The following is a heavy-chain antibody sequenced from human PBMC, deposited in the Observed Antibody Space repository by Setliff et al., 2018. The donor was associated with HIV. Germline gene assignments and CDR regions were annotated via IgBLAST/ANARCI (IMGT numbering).Heavy chain of an antibody. Sequence: PSETLSLTCTVSGGSISTSNWWGWIRQTPGKVLEWIGYIYYSGSTKYNPSLKRRVTMSLDTSMNQFSLKLSSVTAADTAFYYCARHSGVASPNWFDPWGQGTLVTVSS. CDR2: IYYSGST. CDR1: GGSISTSNW. J-gene: IGHJ5*01. D-gene: IGHD3-10*01. CDR3: ARHSGVASPNWFDP. V-gene: IGHV4-28*01.